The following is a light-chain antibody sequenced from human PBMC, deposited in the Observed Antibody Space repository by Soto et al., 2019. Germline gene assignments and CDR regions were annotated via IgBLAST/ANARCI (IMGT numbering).Light chain of an antibody. V-gene: IGLV2-23*01. CDR2: EGS. J-gene: IGLJ1*01. CDR1: NSDIGSYNL. Sequence: QSALTQPASVSGSPGQSITISCTGTNSDIGSYNLVSWYQQHPGKAPKLMISEGSKRPSGVSDRFSGSKSGNTASLTISGLQAEDEADYYCCSYAGSYVYVFGTGTKLTVL. CDR3: CSYAGSYVYV.